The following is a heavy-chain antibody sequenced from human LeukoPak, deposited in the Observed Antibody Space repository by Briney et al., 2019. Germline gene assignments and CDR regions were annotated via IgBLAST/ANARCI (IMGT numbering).Heavy chain of an antibody. CDR2: AGWAGGTT. J-gene: IGHJ4*02. Sequence: QSGGSLRLSCATSGFNFDRYTIHWVRQAPGKGLEWVSLAGWAGGTTFYSDSVRGRITISRDSGRKSVYLQMNSLTTDDTAFYFCAKELDTMFFDYWGQGALVTVSS. CDR3: AKELDTMFFDY. D-gene: IGHD3-10*02. CDR1: GFNFDRYT. V-gene: IGHV3-43*01.